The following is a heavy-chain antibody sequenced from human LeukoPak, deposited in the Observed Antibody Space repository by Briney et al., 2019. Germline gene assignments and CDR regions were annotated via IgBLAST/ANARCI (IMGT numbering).Heavy chain of an antibody. D-gene: IGHD3-10*01. J-gene: IGHJ4*02. CDR1: GGSFSGYY. CDR3: ASRYYYGSGSFGY. V-gene: IGHV4-34*01. Sequence: SEALSLTCAVYGGSFSGYYWSWIRQPPGKGLEWIGEIDHSGSTNYNPSLKSRVTISVDTFKNQFSLKLSSVTAADTAVYYCASRYYYGSGSFGYWGQGTLVTVSS. CDR2: IDHSGST.